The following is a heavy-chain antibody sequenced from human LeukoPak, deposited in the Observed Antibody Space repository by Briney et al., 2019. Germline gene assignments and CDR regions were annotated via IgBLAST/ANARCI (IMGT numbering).Heavy chain of an antibody. Sequence: GGSLRLSCAASGFTFSRYAMSWVRQAPGKGLEWVSVISGSGGSTYYADSVKGGFTISRDNSKNTLYLQMNSLRAEDTAVYYCAKDFEVAGNPRYYFDYWGQGTLVTVSS. V-gene: IGHV3-23*01. CDR3: AKDFEVAGNPRYYFDY. D-gene: IGHD6-19*01. CDR1: GFTFSRYA. J-gene: IGHJ4*02. CDR2: ISGSGGST.